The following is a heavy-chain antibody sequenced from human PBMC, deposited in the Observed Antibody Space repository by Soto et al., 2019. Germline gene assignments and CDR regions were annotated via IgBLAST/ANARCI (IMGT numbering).Heavy chain of an antibody. D-gene: IGHD1-26*01. J-gene: IGHJ4*02. Sequence: SETLSLTCTVSGGSMSSSNWWNWVRQSPGKGLEWIGETHQSGRTNYNPSLKSRVTISVDRSKNQFSLNLNSVTAADTAVYYCARGLITGSQYSGGWYYFDSWGQGTQVT. V-gene: IGHV4-4*02. CDR1: GGSMSSSNW. CDR2: THQSGRT. CDR3: ARGLITGSQYSGGWYYFDS.